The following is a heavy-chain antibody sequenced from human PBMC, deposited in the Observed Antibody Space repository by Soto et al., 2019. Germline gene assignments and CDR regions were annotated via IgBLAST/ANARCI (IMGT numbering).Heavy chain of an antibody. J-gene: IGHJ6*02. V-gene: IGHV4-34*01. CDR2: INHSGST. D-gene: IGHD3-3*01. Sequence: PSETLSLTCAVYGGSFSGYYWSWIRQPPGKGLEWIGEINHSGSTNYNPSLKSRGTISVDTSKNQFSLKLSSVTAADTAVYFCARNGSYYDFWSGYYFGGGMDVWGQGTTVTVSS. CDR1: GGSFSGYY. CDR3: ARNGSYYDFWSGYYFGGGMDV.